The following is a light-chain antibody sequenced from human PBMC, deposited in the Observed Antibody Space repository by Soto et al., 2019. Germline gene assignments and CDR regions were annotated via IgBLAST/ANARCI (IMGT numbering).Light chain of an antibody. CDR1: SSNIGRNT. V-gene: IGLV1-40*01. Sequence: QSVLTQPPSASGTPGQRVTISCSGSSSNIGRNTVNWYQQLPGTAPKLLIYGNGNRPSGVPDRFSGSKSGTSASLAITGLQADDEADYYCQSYDNSLSGSEVFGTGTKVTVL. CDR3: QSYDNSLSGSEV. J-gene: IGLJ1*01. CDR2: GNG.